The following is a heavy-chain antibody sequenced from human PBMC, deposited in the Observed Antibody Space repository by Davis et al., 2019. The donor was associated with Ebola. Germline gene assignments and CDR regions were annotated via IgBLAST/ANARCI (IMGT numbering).Heavy chain of an antibody. CDR1: GGSFSGYY. CDR3: ARILGVRGVISWANWFDP. Sequence: MPSETLSLTCAVYGGSFSGYYWSWIRQPPGKGLEWIGEINHSGRTNYNPSLKSRVTISVDTSKNQFSLKLSSVTAADTAVYYCARILGVRGVISWANWFDPWGQGTLVTVSS. V-gene: IGHV4-34*01. D-gene: IGHD3-10*01. CDR2: INHSGRT. J-gene: IGHJ5*02.